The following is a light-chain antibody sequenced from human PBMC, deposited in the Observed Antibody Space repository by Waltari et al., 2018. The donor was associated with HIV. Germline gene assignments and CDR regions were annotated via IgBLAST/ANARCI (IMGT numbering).Light chain of an antibody. V-gene: IGKV4-1*01. J-gene: IGKJ3*01. Sequence: DIVMTQSPDSLAVSLGERATINCKSSQSVFYSSNDKNYLAWYQQKPGQPPKLLIYWASTRESGVPDRFSGSGSGTDFALTISSLQAEDVAVYYCQEFYSNHLSFGPGTKVEIK. CDR1: QSVFYSSNDKNY. CDR2: WAS. CDR3: QEFYSNHLS.